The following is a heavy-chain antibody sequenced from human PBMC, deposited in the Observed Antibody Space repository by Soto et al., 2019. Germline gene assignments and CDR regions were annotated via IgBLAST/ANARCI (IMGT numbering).Heavy chain of an antibody. CDR3: ARGTGHDSSGYYYVDWFDP. CDR1: GFTVSSNY. CDR2: IYSGGST. J-gene: IGHJ5*02. D-gene: IGHD3-22*01. V-gene: IGHV3-53*01. Sequence: LRLSCAASGFTVSSNYMSWVRQAPGKGLEWVSVIYSGGSTYYADSVKGRFTISRDNSKNTLYLQMNSLRAEDTAVYYCARGTGHDSSGYYYVDWFDPWGQGTLVTVSS.